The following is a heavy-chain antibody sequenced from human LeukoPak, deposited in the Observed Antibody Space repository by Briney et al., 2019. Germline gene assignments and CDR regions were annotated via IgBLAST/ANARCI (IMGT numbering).Heavy chain of an antibody. D-gene: IGHD3-10*01. CDR2: ISAYNGNT. CDR3: ARSTMVRGGNWFDP. CDR1: GYTFTSYG. J-gene: IGHJ5*02. V-gene: IGHV1-18*01. Sequence: ASVKVSCKASGYTFTSYGISWVRQAPGQGLEWTGWISAYNGNTNYAQKLQGRVTMTTDTSTSTAYMELRSLRSDDTAVYYCARSTMVRGGNWFDPWGQGTLVTVSS.